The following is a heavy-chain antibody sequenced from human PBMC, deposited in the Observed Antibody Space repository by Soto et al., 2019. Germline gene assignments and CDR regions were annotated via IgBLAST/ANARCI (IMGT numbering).Heavy chain of an antibody. V-gene: IGHV3-30-3*01. D-gene: IGHD2-15*01. CDR2: ISYDGSNK. CDR3: AKDISSVVVATFDY. J-gene: IGHJ4*02. CDR1: GFTFSSYA. Sequence: GGSLRLSCAASGFTFSSYAMHWVRQAPGKGLEWVAVISYDGSNKYYADSVKGRFTISRDNSKNSLYLQMNSLRAEDTALYYCAKDISSVVVATFDYWGQGTLVTVSS.